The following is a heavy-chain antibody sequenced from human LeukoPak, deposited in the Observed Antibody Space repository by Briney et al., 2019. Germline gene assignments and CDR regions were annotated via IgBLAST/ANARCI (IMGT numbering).Heavy chain of an antibody. V-gene: IGHV1-24*01. CDR2: FDPEDGET. Sequence: ASVKVSCKASGYTFTSYYMHWVRQAPGKGLEWMGGFDPEDGETIYAQKFQGRVTMTEDTSTDTAYMELSSLRSEDTAVYYCATDHRYYYDSSGYSWGQGTLVTVSS. CDR1: GYTFTSYY. J-gene: IGHJ4*02. D-gene: IGHD3-22*01. CDR3: ATDHRYYYDSSGYS.